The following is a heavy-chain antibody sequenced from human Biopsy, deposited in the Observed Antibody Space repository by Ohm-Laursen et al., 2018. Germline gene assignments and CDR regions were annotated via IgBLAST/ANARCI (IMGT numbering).Heavy chain of an antibody. CDR3: ATKLTGYFHH. J-gene: IGHJ1*01. CDR1: GGTFSNYG. V-gene: IGHV1-69*06. D-gene: IGHD3-9*01. Sequence: ASVKVPCKAPGGTFSNYGVNWVRQTPGQGLEWLGGNIPILGTGNYAQKFQDRVTVAADTSTSTATMELRSLRSDDTAVYYCATKLTGYFHHWGQGTLVIVSP. CDR2: NIPILGTG.